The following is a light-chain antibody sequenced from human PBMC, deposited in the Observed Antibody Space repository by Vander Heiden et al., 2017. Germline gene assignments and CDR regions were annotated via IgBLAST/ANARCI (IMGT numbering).Light chain of an antibody. CDR3: QQYGSSPAYT. CDR2: GAS. Sequence: EIVSTQSPGSLSLSPGERATLSCRASQSVSSSYSAWYQQKPGQATRLLNNGASSRATGMPGRFSGGGSGAGFALTISRLGDDGFAVYYCQQYGSSPAYTFGQGTKLEIK. J-gene: IGKJ2*01. CDR1: QSVSSSY. V-gene: IGKV3-20*01.